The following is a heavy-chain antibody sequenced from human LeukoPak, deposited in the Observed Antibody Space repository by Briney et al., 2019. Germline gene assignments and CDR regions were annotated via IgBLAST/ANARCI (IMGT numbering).Heavy chain of an antibody. CDR2: MCYGGSA. V-gene: IGHV4-39*02. D-gene: IGHD3-16*01. CDR3: ARRPIGTMLSGYYFDY. J-gene: IGHJ4*02. CDR1: GGSISTNSYC. Sequence: SETRSLTCTVSGGSISTNSYCWGWIRQPPGKGLEWIGNMCYGGSAYYNPSLKSRVTLSVDTSKNHFSLKLRFVTAADTSVYYCARRPIGTMLSGYYFDYWGQGTLVSVSS.